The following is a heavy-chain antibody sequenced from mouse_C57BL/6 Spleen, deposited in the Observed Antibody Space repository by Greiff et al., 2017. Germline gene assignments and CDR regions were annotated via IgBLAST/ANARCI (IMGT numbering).Heavy chain of an antibody. CDR3: ARHEEGNWDDPSFAY. CDR2: FYPGSGSR. V-gene: IGHV1-62-2*01. CDR1: GYTFTEYT. J-gene: IGHJ3*01. D-gene: IGHD4-1*01. Sequence: QVQLQQSGAELGKRGASVKLYGKASGYTFTEYTIHWVKQRSGQGLARIGWFYPGSGSRKYNEKFKDKATLTADNSSSSVYMELSRVTSKDSAVYFCARHEEGNWDDPSFAYWAQGTLVTVSA.